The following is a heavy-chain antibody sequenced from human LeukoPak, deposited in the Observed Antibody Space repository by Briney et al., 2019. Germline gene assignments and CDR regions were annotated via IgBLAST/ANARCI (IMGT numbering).Heavy chain of an antibody. Sequence: GASVKVSCKASGGSFTFTSHAISWVRQAPGQGLEWVGGLIPIYGSANYAQKFQGRVTITSDESTRTVYMELSSLRPEDSAVYYCARARAIVATMPWGQGTLVTVSS. D-gene: IGHD5-12*01. V-gene: IGHV1-69*13. CDR2: LIPIYGSA. CDR1: GGSFTFTSHA. J-gene: IGHJ5*02. CDR3: ARARAIVATMP.